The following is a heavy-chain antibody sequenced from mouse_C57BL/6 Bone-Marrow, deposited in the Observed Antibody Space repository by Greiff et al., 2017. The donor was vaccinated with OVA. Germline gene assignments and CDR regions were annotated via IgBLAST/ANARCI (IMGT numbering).Heavy chain of an antibody. CDR3: ARVQKLTFDY. CDR1: GFTFSDYG. CDR2: ISSGSSTI. Sequence: DVKLVESGGGLVKPGGSLKLSCAASGFTFSDYGMHWVRQAPEKGLEWVAYISSGSSTIYYADTVKGRFTISRDNAKNTLFLQMTSLRSEDTAMYYCARVQKLTFDYWGQGTTLTVSS. V-gene: IGHV5-17*01. D-gene: IGHD4-1*01. J-gene: IGHJ2*01.